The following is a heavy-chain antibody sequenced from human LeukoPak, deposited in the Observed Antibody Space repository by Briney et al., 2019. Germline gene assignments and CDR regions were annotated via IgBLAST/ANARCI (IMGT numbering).Heavy chain of an antibody. D-gene: IGHD5-24*01. V-gene: IGHV1-46*01. CDR3: ARDNSVRDEAWWFNP. CDR2: ISPSGGST. Sequence: ASVKVSCKVSGYTLTDLSIHWVRQAPGQGPEWMGVISPSGGSTTYAQKFQGRVTLTRDMSTSTDYLELSSLRSEDTAVYYCARDNSVRDEAWWFNPWGQGTLVTVSS. J-gene: IGHJ5*02. CDR1: GYTLTDLS.